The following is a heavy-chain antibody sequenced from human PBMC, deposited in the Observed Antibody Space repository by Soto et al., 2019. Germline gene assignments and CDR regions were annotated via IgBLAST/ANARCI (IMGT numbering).Heavy chain of an antibody. CDR3: AKDGRIAAAGYYYYYGMDV. D-gene: IGHD6-13*01. J-gene: IGHJ6*02. V-gene: IGHV3-23*01. CDR2: ISGSGGST. CDR1: GFTFSSYA. Sequence: EVQLLESGGGLVQPGGSLRLSCAASGFTFSSYAMSWVRQAPGKGLEWVSAISGSGGSTYYADSVKGRFTISRDNSKNTLYLQMNSLRAEDTAVYYCAKDGRIAAAGYYYYYGMDVWGQVNTVTVSS.